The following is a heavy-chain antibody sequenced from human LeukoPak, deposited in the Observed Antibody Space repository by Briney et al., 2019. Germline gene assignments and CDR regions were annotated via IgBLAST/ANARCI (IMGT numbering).Heavy chain of an antibody. J-gene: IGHJ6*02. CDR1: GINFNTYV. D-gene: IGHD3-10*01. V-gene: IGHV3-7*01. CDR3: ARRGGGSSRMDV. Sequence: GGSLRLSCVDSGINFNTYVMNWVRQAPGKGLEWVANIYKDGSEKHYVDSVKGRFTISRDNAEKSLYLQMSSLRVEDTAVYYCARRGGGSSRMDVWGQGTTVTVSS. CDR2: IYKDGSEK.